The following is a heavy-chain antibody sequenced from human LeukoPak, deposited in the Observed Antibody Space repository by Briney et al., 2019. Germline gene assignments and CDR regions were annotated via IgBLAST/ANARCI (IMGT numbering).Heavy chain of an antibody. CDR1: VYTFTSYY. CDR2: INPSGGST. Sequence: ASVKVSCKASVYTFTSYYMHWVRQAPGQGLEWMGIINPSGGSTSYAQKFQGRVTMTRDMSTSTVYMELSSLRSEDTAVYYCARDFGATGAFDIWGQGTMVTVSS. V-gene: IGHV1-46*01. D-gene: IGHD1-26*01. J-gene: IGHJ3*02. CDR3: ARDFGATGAFDI.